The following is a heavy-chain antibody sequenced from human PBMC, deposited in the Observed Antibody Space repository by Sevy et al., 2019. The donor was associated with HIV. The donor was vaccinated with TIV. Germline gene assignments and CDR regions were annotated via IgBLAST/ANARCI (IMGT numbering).Heavy chain of an antibody. CDR1: GFTFSSYG. Sequence: GESLKISCAASGFTFSSYGMHWVRQAPGKGLEWVAVISYDGSNKYYADSVKGRFTISRDNSENTLYLQMNSLRAEDTAVYYCAKGYSLVVVAAIDYWGQGTLVTVSS. CDR2: ISYDGSNK. V-gene: IGHV3-30*18. CDR3: AKGYSLVVVAAIDY. D-gene: IGHD2-15*01. J-gene: IGHJ4*02.